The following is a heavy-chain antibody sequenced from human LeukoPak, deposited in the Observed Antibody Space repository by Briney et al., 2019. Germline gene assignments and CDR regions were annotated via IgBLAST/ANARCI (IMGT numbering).Heavy chain of an antibody. CDR2: IRYDGSNK. V-gene: IGHV3-30*02. Sequence: GGSLRLSCAASVFMFSSYGMHWVRQAPGKGLEWVSFIRYDGSNKYYPDSVKGRITISRDNSKNTLYLQMNSLRAEVTAVYYCAKVVYGSGSYLPLDYWGQGTLVTVSS. D-gene: IGHD3-10*01. J-gene: IGHJ4*02. CDR3: AKVVYGSGSYLPLDY. CDR1: VFMFSSYG.